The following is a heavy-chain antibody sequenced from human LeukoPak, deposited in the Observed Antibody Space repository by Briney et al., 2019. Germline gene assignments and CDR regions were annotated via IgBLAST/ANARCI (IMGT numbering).Heavy chain of an antibody. Sequence: GGSLRLSCAASGFTFSSYGMHWVRQAPGKGLEWVAVISYDGSNKYYADSVKGRFTISRDNSKNTLYLQMNSLRAEDTAVYYCARDESGSGSYYTETYYFDYWGQGTLVTVSS. CDR1: GFTFSSYG. J-gene: IGHJ4*02. CDR2: ISYDGSNK. V-gene: IGHV3-30*19. D-gene: IGHD3-10*01. CDR3: ARDESGSGSYYTETYYFDY.